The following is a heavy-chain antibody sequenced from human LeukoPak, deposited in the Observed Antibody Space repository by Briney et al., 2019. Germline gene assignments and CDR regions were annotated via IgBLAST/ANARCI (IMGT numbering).Heavy chain of an antibody. Sequence: QPGGSLRLSCAASGFTFSSYWMHWVRQAPGKGLVWVSRINSDGSSTSYADSVKGRFTISRDNAKNTLYLQMNSLRAEDTAVYYCARGVIGSWFDPWGQGTLVTVSS. CDR1: GFTFSSYW. D-gene: IGHD3-22*01. V-gene: IGHV3-74*01. CDR3: ARGVIGSWFDP. CDR2: INSDGSST. J-gene: IGHJ5*02.